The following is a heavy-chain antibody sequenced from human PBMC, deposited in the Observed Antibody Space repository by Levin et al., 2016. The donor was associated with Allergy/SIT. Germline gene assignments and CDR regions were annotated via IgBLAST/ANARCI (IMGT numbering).Heavy chain of an antibody. CDR3: ARILYDSSGYYPRSDS. CDR1: GFTFSRYS. V-gene: IGHV3-21*06. Sequence: GESLKISCAASGFTFSRYSMNWVRQAPGKGLEWVSSISSSSSYIYYADSVKGRFTISRDNAKNSLYLQMNSLRAEDTAVYYCARILYDSSGYYPRSDSWGQGTLVTVSS. J-gene: IGHJ4*02. CDR2: ISSSSSYI. D-gene: IGHD3-22*01.